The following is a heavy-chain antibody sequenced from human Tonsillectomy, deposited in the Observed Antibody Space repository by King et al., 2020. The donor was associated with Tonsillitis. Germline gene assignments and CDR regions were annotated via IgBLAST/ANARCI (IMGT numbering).Heavy chain of an antibody. J-gene: IGHJ4*02. V-gene: IGHV3-23*04. Sequence: VQLVESGGGWVQPGGSLRLSCAASGFTFSSFSMTWVRQAPGMGLEWVSLIPRGGIRKYYAESVGGRFIITRDHSKNTLYLQMTSLSADDTAVYYCAKGQLSGNYDSYFDYWGQGTLVTVSS. CDR2: IPRGGIRK. CDR3: AKGQLSGNYDSYFDY. D-gene: IGHD1-26*01. CDR1: GFTFSSFS.